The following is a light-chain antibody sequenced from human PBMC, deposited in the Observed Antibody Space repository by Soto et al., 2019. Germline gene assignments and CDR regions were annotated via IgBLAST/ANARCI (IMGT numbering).Light chain of an antibody. CDR2: GAS. V-gene: IGKV3-20*01. J-gene: IGKJ1*01. Sequence: EIVLTQSPGTLSLSPGERATLSCMLSKSVSNNYLAWYQQKPGQAPRLLIYGASNRATGIPDRFSGSGSGTDFTLTISRLEPEDFAVYYCQQYGSSGTFGQGTKVDIK. CDR1: KSVSNNY. CDR3: QQYGSSGT.